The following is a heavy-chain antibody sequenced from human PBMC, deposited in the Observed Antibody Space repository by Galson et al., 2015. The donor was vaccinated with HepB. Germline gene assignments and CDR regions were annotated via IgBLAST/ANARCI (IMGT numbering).Heavy chain of an antibody. CDR3: ARVGHYGGNSEQDY. CDR1: GFTFSSYS. D-gene: IGHD4-23*01. V-gene: IGHV3-21*01. J-gene: IGHJ4*02. CDR2: ISSSSYI. Sequence: SLRLSCAASGFTFSSYSMNWVRQAPGKGLEWVSSISSSSYIYYADSVKGRFTISRDNAKNSLYLQMNSLRAEDTAVYYCARVGHYGGNSEQDYWGQGTLVTVSS.